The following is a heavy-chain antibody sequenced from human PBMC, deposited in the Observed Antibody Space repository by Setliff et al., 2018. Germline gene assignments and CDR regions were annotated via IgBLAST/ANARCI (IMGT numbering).Heavy chain of an antibody. D-gene: IGHD1-26*01. CDR2: IYSSGTT. V-gene: IGHV4-61*10. J-gene: IGHJ3*02. Sequence: ETLSLTCSVFGDSLTRSSSWWGWIRQPAGKGLEWIGNIYSSGTTKYNPSLKSRVTISVDTSKNQFSLRVTSVTAADTAVYYCARTLPTYCRDGPCKVGALDIWGQGTMVTVSS. CDR1: GDSLTRSSSW. CDR3: ARTLPTYCRDGPCKVGALDI.